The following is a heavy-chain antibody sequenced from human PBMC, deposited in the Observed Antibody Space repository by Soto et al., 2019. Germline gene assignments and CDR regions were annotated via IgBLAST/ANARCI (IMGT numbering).Heavy chain of an antibody. CDR1: GFSLSTSGVG. V-gene: IGHV2-5*02. D-gene: IGHD3-16*01. CDR2: IYWDDDK. CDR3: ALAFGHIGGRGDFDY. J-gene: IGHJ4*02. Sequence: QITLKESGPTLVKPTQTLTLTCTFSGFSLSTSGVGVGWIRQPPGKALEWLALIYWDDDKRYSPSLKSRLTITKDTSKNQVVLTMTNMDPVDTATYYCALAFGHIGGRGDFDYWGQGTLVTVSS.